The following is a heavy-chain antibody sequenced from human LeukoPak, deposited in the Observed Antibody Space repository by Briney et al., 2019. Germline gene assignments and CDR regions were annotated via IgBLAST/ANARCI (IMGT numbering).Heavy chain of an antibody. D-gene: IGHD5-12*01. CDR1: GFTFSSYA. CDR3: ARDYGYGNWFAP. V-gene: IGHV3-30-3*01. CDR2: ISYDGSNK. J-gene: IGHJ5*02. Sequence: PGRSLRLSCAASGFTFSSYAMHWVRQAPGKGLEWVAVISYDGSNKYYADSVKGRFTISRDNSKNTLYLQMNSLRAEDTAVYYCARDYGYGNWFAPWGQGTLVTVSS.